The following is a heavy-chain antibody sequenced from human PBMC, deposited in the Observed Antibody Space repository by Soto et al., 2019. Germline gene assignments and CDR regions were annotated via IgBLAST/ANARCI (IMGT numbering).Heavy chain of an antibody. CDR3: ARANYCGGGAVCFRWFDP. J-gene: IGHJ5*02. CDR2: INAGNGNT. V-gene: IGHV1-3*01. D-gene: IGHD2-21*01. CDR1: EYTFTSYD. Sequence: ASVKVSCKASEYTFTSYDIHWARQAPGQRLEWMGRINAGNGNTKYSQKFQDRVIFTRDTSATTAYMELSSLNSEDTAVYYCARANYCGGGAVCFRWFDPSGQGTLVTVSS.